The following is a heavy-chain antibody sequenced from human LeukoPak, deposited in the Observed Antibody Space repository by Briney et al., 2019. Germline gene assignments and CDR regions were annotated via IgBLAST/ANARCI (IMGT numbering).Heavy chain of an antibody. CDR3: ARGGRPNHYDSSGLDY. CDR2: IKQDGSEK. CDR1: GFTFSSYW. Sequence: GGSLRLSCAASGFTFSSYWMSWVRQAPGKGLEWVANIKQDGSEKYYVDSVKGRFTISRDNAKNSLYLQMNSLRAEDTAVYYCARGGRPNHYDSSGLDYWGQGTLVTVSS. J-gene: IGHJ4*02. V-gene: IGHV3-7*01. D-gene: IGHD3-22*01.